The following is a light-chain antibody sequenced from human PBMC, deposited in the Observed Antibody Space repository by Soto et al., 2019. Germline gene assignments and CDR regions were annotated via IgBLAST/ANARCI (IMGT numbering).Light chain of an antibody. V-gene: IGKV3-20*01. CDR1: QIFTSTY. CDR2: GAS. J-gene: IGKJ1*01. CDR3: QQYDSSPWT. Sequence: EIVLTQSPDILSLSPGERATLSCRASQIFTSTYLAWYQQKPGQAPRLLIYGASSRATGIPDRFSGSGSGTDFTLTINRLEPEDFAVYYCQQYDSSPWTFGQGTKVDI.